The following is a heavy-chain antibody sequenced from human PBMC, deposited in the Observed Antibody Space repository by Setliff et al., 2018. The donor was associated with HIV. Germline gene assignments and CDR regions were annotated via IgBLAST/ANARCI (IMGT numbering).Heavy chain of an antibody. CDR2: AYHTGIA. J-gene: IGHJ5*02. D-gene: IGHD3-10*01. Sequence: SETLSLTCTVSGGSISSYYWSWIRQPPGKGLEWIGIAYHTGIAYYKPSLLSRASISLDPSRSQFSLRLISVTAADSAVYYCARDKSYYGSGSHKALDPWGQGTLVTVSS. CDR3: ARDKSYYGSGSHKALDP. V-gene: IGHV4-59*12. CDR1: GGSISSYY.